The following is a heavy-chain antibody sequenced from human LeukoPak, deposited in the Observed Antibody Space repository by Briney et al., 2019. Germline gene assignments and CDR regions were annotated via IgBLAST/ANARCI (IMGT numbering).Heavy chain of an antibody. V-gene: IGHV1-46*01. Sequence: GASVKVSCKASGYTFTSYYMHWVRQAPGQGLEWMGIINPSGGSTSYAQKFQGRVTMTRDTSTSTVYMELSSLRSEDTAVYYCARAPSTAYDSSGYYAPLFDYWGQGTLVTVSS. D-gene: IGHD3-22*01. J-gene: IGHJ4*02. CDR1: GYTFTSYY. CDR3: ARAPSTAYDSSGYYAPLFDY. CDR2: INPSGGST.